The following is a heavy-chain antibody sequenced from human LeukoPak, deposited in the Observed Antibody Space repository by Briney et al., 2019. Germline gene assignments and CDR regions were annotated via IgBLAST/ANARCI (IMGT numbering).Heavy chain of an antibody. CDR2: IYKVGNT. D-gene: IGHD1-26*01. CDR3: ARGLVVGGNGVRAFDI. V-gene: IGHV3-66*01. J-gene: IGHJ3*02. Sequence: GGSLRLSCAASGFTVSNNYMSWVRDAPGEGLECVSVIYKVGNTFYSDYVKGRFTISRDNSKNTLYLQMNSLRAEDTALYYCARGLVVGGNGVRAFDIWGQGTMVTVSS. CDR1: GFTVSNNY.